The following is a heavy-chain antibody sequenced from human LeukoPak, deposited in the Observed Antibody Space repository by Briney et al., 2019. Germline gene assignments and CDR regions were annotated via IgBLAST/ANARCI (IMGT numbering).Heavy chain of an antibody. CDR3: ARVPYYYDSSGAFDV. Sequence: SETLSLTCTVSGDSINTYYWDWIRQPAGKGLEWIGRIHHSGATNYNPSLESRVTMSVDTSKNQFSLMLTSVTAADTAVYYCARVPYYYDSSGAFDVWGLGTMVTVSS. V-gene: IGHV4-4*07. CDR1: GDSINTYY. CDR2: IHHSGAT. D-gene: IGHD3-22*01. J-gene: IGHJ3*01.